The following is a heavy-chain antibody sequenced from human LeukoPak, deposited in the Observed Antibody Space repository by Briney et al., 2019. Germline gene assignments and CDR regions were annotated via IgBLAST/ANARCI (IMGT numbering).Heavy chain of an antibody. CDR2: IYYSGST. CDR1: GYSISSGYY. CDR3: ARGADDILTGYYGYYFDY. Sequence: SETLSLTCTVSGYSISSGYYWGWIRQPPGKGLEWIGYIYYSGSTNYNPSLKSRVTISVDTSKNQFSLKLSSVTAADTAVYYCARGADDILTGYYGYYFDYWGQGTLVTVSS. D-gene: IGHD3-9*01. V-gene: IGHV4-61*01. J-gene: IGHJ4*02.